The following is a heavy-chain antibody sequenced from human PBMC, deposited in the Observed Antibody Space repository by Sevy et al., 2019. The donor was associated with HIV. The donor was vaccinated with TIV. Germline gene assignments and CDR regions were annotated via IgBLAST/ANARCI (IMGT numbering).Heavy chain of an antibody. CDR2: INTTGGAT. D-gene: IGHD6-19*01. CDR1: AYNFIGYY. CDR3: AGETSGWYDWFDP. J-gene: IGHJ5*02. V-gene: IGHV1-2*06. Sequence: ASVKVSCKASAYNFIGYYIHWVRQAPGQGLEWIGRINTTGGATKYAPKFQGRVTVTIDMSVSTAYMELTRLTSDDTAIYYCAGETSGWYDWFDPWGPGTLVTVSS.